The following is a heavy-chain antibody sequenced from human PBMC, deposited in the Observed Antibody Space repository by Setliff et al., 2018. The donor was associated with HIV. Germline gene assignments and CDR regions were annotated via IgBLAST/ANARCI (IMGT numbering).Heavy chain of an antibody. Sequence: SETLSLTCTVSGGSIKSSSDYWGWIRQPPGKGLEWIGTIYYSGSTYYNPPLKSRVTISVDTSKNQFSLKLSSVTAADTTVYYCARHSGLGGYYSPFDYWGPGTLVTVSS. CDR2: IYYSGST. V-gene: IGHV4-39*01. CDR1: GGSIKSSSDY. J-gene: IGHJ4*02. D-gene: IGHD3-22*01. CDR3: ARHSGLGGYYSPFDY.